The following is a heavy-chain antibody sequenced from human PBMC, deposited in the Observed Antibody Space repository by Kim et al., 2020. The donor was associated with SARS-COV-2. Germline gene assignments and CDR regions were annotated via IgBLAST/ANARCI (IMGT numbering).Heavy chain of an antibody. CDR3: AREYSSSRFDY. V-gene: IGHV3-21*01. J-gene: IGHJ4*02. CDR2: I. Sequence: IYYASSVESRFTISRHNAKDALYVQMNSLRAEATGVYYCAREYSSSRFDYWGQRTLFTVSS. D-gene: IGHD6-6*01.